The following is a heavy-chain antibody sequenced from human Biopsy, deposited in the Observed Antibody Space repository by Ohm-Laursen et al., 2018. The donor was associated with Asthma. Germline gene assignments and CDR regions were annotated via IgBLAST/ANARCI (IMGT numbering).Heavy chain of an antibody. CDR1: GYTFNSAG. CDR2: ISVYNGNT. D-gene: IGHD3-10*01. J-gene: IGHJ6*01. Sequence: ASVKVSCKTSGYTFNSAGITWVRQAPGQGLEWMGWISVYNGNTKVAQKLQDRVTMITDTSTSTAYMELRSLRSDDTAAYFCARAVDYSHYYGIDVWGQGTTVTVSP. CDR3: ARAVDYSHYYGIDV. V-gene: IGHV1-18*01.